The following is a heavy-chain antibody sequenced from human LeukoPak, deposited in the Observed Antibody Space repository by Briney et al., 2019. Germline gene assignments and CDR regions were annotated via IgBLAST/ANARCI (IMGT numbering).Heavy chain of an antibody. J-gene: IGHJ6*02. CDR3: ARMVRGTSYSSYYYGMDV. V-gene: IGHV4-59*01. CDR1: GGSISSYY. Sequence: PSETLSLTCTVSGGSISSYYWSWLRQPPGKGLEWIGYIYYSGSTNYNPSLKSRVTISVDTSKNQFSLKLSSVTAADTAVYYCARMVRGTSYSSYYYGMDVWGQGTTVTVSS. D-gene: IGHD3-10*01. CDR2: IYYSGST.